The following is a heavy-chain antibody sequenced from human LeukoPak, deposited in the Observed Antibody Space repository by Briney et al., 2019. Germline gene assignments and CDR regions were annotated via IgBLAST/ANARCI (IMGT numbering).Heavy chain of an antibody. CDR3: ARREGYFDY. J-gene: IGHJ4*02. CDR2: INHSGST. V-gene: IGHV4-34*01. CDR1: GGSFSGYY. Sequence: SETLSFTCAVYGGSFSGYYWSWIRQPPGKGLEWIGEINHSGSTNYNPSLKSRVTISVDTSKNQFSLKLSSVTAADTAIYYCARREGYFDYWGQGNLVTVSS.